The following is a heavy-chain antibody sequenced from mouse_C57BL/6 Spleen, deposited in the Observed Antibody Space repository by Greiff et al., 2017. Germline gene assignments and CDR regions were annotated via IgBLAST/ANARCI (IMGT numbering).Heavy chain of an antibody. CDR1: GYTFTSYW. V-gene: IGHV1-74*01. CDR3: AMTAQATTDY. J-gene: IGHJ2*01. D-gene: IGHD3-2*02. Sequence: QVQLKESGAELVKPGASVKVSCQASGYTFTSYWMHWVKQRPGQGLEWIGRIHPSDSDTNYNQKFKGKATLTVDKSSSTAYMQLSSLTSEDSAVYDCAMTAQATTDYWGQGTTLTVSS. CDR2: IHPSDSDT.